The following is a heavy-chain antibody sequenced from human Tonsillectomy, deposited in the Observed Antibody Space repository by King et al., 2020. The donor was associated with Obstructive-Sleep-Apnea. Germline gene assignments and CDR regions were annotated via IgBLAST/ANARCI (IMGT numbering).Heavy chain of an antibody. J-gene: IGHJ6*02. Sequence: VQLVESGGGVVQPGRSLRLSCAASGFTFSSYGMHWVRQAPGKGLEWVAVISYDGSNKYYADSVKGRFTISRDNSKNTLYLQMNSLRAEDTAVYYCAKELYYQTGVGLYYYYYGMDVWGQGTTVTVSS. V-gene: IGHV3-30*18. CDR3: AKELYYQTGVGLYYYYYGMDV. CDR1: GFTFSSYG. D-gene: IGHD7-27*01. CDR2: ISYDGSNK.